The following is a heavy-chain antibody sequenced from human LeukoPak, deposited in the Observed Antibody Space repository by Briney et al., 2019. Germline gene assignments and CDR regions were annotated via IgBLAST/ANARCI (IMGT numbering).Heavy chain of an antibody. CDR1: GGSFSGYY. CDR3: ARGRGRAARRAYFDY. J-gene: IGHJ4*02. Sequence: PSETLSLTCAVYGGSFSGYYWSRIRQPPGKGLEWIGEINHSGSTNYNPSLKSRVTISVDTSKNQFSLKLGSVTAADTAVYYCARGRGRAARRAYFDYWGQGTLVTVSS. V-gene: IGHV4-34*01. D-gene: IGHD6-6*01. CDR2: INHSGST.